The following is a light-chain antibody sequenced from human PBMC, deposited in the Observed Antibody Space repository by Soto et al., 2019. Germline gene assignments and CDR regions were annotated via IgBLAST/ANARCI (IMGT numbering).Light chain of an antibody. CDR2: GAS. Sequence: EIVLTQSPGTLSLSPGARATLSCRASQSVTNNYLAWYQQKPSQAPRLLIFGASSRAAGIPDRFSGSGSGTDFTLAIGRLEPEDFAVYYCQQYGRSPWTFGQGTKVDIK. CDR1: QSVTNNY. J-gene: IGKJ1*01. CDR3: QQYGRSPWT. V-gene: IGKV3-20*01.